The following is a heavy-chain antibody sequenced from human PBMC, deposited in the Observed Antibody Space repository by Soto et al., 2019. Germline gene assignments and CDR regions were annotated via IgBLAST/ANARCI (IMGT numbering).Heavy chain of an antibody. CDR3: ARGLTYYYGSGNLVDV. D-gene: IGHD3-10*01. J-gene: IGHJ6*04. Sequence: ASVKVSCKASGYTFTSYYMHWVRQAPGQGLEWMGIINPSGGSTSYAQKFQGRVTMTRDTSTSTVYMELSSLRSEDTAVYYCARGLTYYYGSGNLVDVWGKGTTVTVSS. CDR1: GYTFTSYY. V-gene: IGHV1-46*03. CDR2: INPSGGST.